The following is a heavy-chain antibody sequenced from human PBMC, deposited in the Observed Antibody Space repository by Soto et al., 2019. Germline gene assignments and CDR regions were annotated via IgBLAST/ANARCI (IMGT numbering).Heavy chain of an antibody. J-gene: IGHJ4*02. CDR3: ARRQYNWNYYYFDY. D-gene: IGHD1-7*01. CDR2: IYYSGST. CDR1: GGSISSSSYY. V-gene: IGHV4-39*01. Sequence: SETLSLTCTVSGGSISSSSYYWGWIRQPPGKGLEWIGSIYYSGSTYYNPSLKSRVTISVDTSKNQFSLKLSSVTAADTAVYYCARRQYNWNYYYFDYWAQRTPVTVSS.